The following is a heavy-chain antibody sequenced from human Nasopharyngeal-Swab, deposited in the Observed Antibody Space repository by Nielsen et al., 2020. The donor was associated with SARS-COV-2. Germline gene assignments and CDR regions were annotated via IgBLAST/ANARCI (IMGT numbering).Heavy chain of an antibody. CDR3: ARDSRYYYYGMDV. J-gene: IGHJ6*02. CDR1: GGSISSYY. CDR2: IYYSGST. Sequence: SETLSFTCTVSGGSISSYYWSWIRQPPGKGLEWIGYIYYSGSTNYNPSLKSRVTISVDTSKNQFSLKLSSVTAADTAVYYCARDSRYYYYGMDVWGQGTTVTVSS. V-gene: IGHV4-59*13.